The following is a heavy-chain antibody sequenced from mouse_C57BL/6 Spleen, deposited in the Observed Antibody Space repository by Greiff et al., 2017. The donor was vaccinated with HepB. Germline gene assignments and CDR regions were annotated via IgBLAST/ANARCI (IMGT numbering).Heavy chain of an antibody. CDR1: GYTFTDYE. Sequence: QVQLKQSGAELVRPGASVTLSCKASGYTFTDYEMHWVKQTPVHGLEWIGAIDPETGGTAYNQKFKGKAILTADKSSSTAYMELRSLTSEDSAVYYCTRSLITTVVARNWYFDVWGTGTTVTVSS. CDR2: IDPETGGT. D-gene: IGHD1-1*01. CDR3: TRSLITTVVARNWYFDV. J-gene: IGHJ1*03. V-gene: IGHV1-15*01.